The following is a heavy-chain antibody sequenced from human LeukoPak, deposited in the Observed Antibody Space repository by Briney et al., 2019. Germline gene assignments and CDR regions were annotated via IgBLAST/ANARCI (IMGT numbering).Heavy chain of an antibody. D-gene: IGHD3-16*01. J-gene: IGHJ5*02. CDR2: ITHSGST. CDR1: GGSFSGYY. Sequence: SETLSLTCAVYGGSFSGYYWSWIRQPPGKGLEWIGEITHSGSTNYNPSLKSRVTISVDTSKNQFSLKLSSVTAADTAVYYCARHLYPDCFDPWGQGALVTVSS. CDR3: ARHLYPDCFDP. V-gene: IGHV4-34*01.